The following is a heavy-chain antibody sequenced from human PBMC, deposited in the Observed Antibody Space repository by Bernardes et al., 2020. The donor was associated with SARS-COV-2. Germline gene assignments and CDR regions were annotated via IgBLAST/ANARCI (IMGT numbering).Heavy chain of an antibody. Sequence: GGSLRLSCVASGFTFSSFGMHWVRQAPGKGLEWVAVIAYDGSRQYYADSVKGRFTISRDNSKNTLFLQMNSLRGEDTAVYYCAKTPPSTVTTEPYFFDYWGQGTLVTVSS. J-gene: IGHJ4*02. CDR1: GFTFSSFG. V-gene: IGHV3-30*18. CDR2: IAYDGSRQ. D-gene: IGHD4-17*01. CDR3: AKTPPSTVTTEPYFFDY.